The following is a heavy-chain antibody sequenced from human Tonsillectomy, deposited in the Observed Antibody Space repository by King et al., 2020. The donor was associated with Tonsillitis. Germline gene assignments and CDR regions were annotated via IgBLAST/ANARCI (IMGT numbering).Heavy chain of an antibody. CDR2: ISADNGYT. CDR3: AGVNLIVGATIHYGMDV. J-gene: IGHJ6*02. Sequence: QLVQSGAEVKKPGASVKVSCKASGYTFSYYGITWVRQAPGQGLEWMGWISADNGYTNYAQNFQGRITMTTDTSASTSYMELRSLRSDDTAVYYCAGVNLIVGATIHYGMDVWGQGTTVTVSS. V-gene: IGHV1-18*04. CDR1: GYTFSYYG. D-gene: IGHD1-26*01.